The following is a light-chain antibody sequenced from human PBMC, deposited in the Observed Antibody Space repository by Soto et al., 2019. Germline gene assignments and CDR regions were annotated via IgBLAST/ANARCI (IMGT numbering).Light chain of an antibody. CDR2: AAS. Sequence: DIQMTQSPSSLSASVGDRVTIACRASQSISTYLSWYQQNPGKAPNLLIYAASNLQSGVPSRFSGRGSGTAFTLTISSLQPEDFATYYCLQSYSAPLTFGGGTKVDIK. CDR3: LQSYSAPLT. J-gene: IGKJ4*01. V-gene: IGKV1-39*01. CDR1: QSISTY.